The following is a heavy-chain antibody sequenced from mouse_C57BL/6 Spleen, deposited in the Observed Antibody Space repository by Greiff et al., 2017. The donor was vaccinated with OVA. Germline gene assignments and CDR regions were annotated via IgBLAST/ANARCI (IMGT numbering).Heavy chain of an antibody. CDR2: ISSGGDYI. Sequence: DVMLVESGEGLVKPGGSLKLSCAASGFTFSSYAMSWVRQTPEKRLEWVAYISSGGDYIYYADTVKGRFTISRDNARNTLYLQMSSLKSEDTAMYYCTRGPGTEYYFDYWGQGTTLTVSS. V-gene: IGHV5-9-1*02. CDR3: TRGPGTEYYFDY. CDR1: GFTFSSYA. J-gene: IGHJ2*01. D-gene: IGHD4-1*01.